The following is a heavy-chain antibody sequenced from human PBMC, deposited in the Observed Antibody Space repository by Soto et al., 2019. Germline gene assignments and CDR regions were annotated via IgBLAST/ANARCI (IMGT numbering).Heavy chain of an antibody. CDR2: IYHSGST. CDR3: ARVSGGTLDY. Sequence: SLTCAVSGGSISSGGYSWSWIRQPPGKGLEWIGYIYHSGSTYYNPSLKSRVTISVDRSKNQFSLKLSSVTAADTAVYYCARVSGGTLDYWGQGTLVTVSS. D-gene: IGHD2-15*01. V-gene: IGHV4-30-2*01. J-gene: IGHJ4*02. CDR1: GGSISSGGYS.